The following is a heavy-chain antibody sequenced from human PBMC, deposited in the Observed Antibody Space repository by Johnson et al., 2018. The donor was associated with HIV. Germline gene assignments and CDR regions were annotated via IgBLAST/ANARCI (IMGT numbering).Heavy chain of an antibody. J-gene: IGHJ3*02. CDR1: GFTFEDHG. CDR2: IDWNGGRQ. CDR3: AKDRCEWELRMDALDI. D-gene: IGHD1-26*01. V-gene: IGHV3-20*04. Sequence: VQLVESGGGVVRPGGSLKLSCVGSGFTFEDHGMSWVRQAPGKGLEWVSGIDWNGGRQCYVDSVKGRFTISRDNSKNMLYLQMTSLRAEDTDVYFCAKDRCEWELRMDALDIWGQGTMVTVSS.